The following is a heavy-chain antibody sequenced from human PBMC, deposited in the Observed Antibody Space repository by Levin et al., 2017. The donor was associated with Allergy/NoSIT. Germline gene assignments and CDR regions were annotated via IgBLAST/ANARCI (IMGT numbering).Heavy chain of an antibody. V-gene: IGHV3-15*01. CDR2: IKNKTEGGTT. D-gene: IGHD4-23*01. J-gene: IGHJ4*02. CDR3: TTGGGGNIFDY. CDR1: GFTFNKAW. Sequence: ETLSLTCAASGFTFNKAWMSWVRQAPGKGLEWVGRIKNKTEGGTTDYAAPVKGRFIISRDDSKNILYLEMNSLQSEDTALYYCTTGGGGNIFDYWGRGTLVTVSS.